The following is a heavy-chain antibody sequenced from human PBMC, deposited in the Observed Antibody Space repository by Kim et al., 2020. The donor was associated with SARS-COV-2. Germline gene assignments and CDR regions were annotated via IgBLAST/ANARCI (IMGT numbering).Heavy chain of an antibody. J-gene: IGHJ4*02. CDR3: AHAGWLPADTRPFDY. D-gene: IGHD6-25*01. CDR2: ISGSGGST. Sequence: GGSLRLSCAASGFTFSSYAMSWVRQAPGKGLEWVSGISGSGGSTYYADSVKGRFTISRDNSKKTLYLQMNSLRAEDTAVYYCAHAGWLPADTRPFDYWGPGNLETASS. CDR1: GFTFSSYA. V-gene: IGHV3-23*01.